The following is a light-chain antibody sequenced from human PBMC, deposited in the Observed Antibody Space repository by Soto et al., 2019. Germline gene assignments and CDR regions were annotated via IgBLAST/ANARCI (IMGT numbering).Light chain of an antibody. CDR1: SSNIGNNY. V-gene: IGLV1-51*01. CDR3: GTWDSSLSAGE. J-gene: IGLJ2*01. Sequence: QSVLTQPPSVSAAPGQKVTISCSGSSSNIGNNYVSWYQQLPGTAPKLLIYDNNKRPSGIPDRFSGSKSGTSATLGITGLQTGDEADYYCGTWDSSLSAGEFGGGTKPPS. CDR2: DNN.